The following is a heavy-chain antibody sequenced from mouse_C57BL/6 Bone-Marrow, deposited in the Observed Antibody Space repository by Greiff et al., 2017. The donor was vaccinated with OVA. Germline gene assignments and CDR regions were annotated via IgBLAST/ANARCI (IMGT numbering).Heavy chain of an antibody. CDR3: TRSYYYGSSYDAMDY. D-gene: IGHD1-1*01. CDR1: GYTFTDYE. V-gene: IGHV1-15*01. J-gene: IGHJ4*01. Sequence: QVQLQQSGAELVRPGASVTLSCKASGYTFTDYEMHWVKQTPVHGLEWIGAIDPETGGTAYNQKFKGKAILTADKSSSTAYMELRSLTSEDSAVYYCTRSYYYGSSYDAMDYWGQGTSVIVSS. CDR2: IDPETGGT.